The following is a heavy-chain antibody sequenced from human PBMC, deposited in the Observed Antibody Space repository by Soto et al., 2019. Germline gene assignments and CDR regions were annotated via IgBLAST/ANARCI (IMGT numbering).Heavy chain of an antibody. CDR3: ARVIWSGHLTSDL. Sequence: EVQVVESGGGLVQPGGSLRLSCAASGFTFSSNSMNWVRQAPGKGLEWISYISSSSSTIYADSVKGRFTISRDNAKNSLDLQMHSLRDEDTAVYYCARVIWSGHLTSDLWGQGTLVTVSS. CDR2: ISSSSSTI. V-gene: IGHV3-48*02. J-gene: IGHJ5*02. CDR1: GFTFSSNS. D-gene: IGHD3-3*01.